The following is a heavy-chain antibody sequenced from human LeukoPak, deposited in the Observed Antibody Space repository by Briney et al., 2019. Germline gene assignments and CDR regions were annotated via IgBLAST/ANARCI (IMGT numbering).Heavy chain of an antibody. CDR2: IDPDTGDT. V-gene: IGHV1-2*02. J-gene: IGHJ4*02. CDR3: ARAGHNSNSGGYDF. Sequence: GASVKVSCKPSGYTFIDHYLHWVRQAPGQGLESLGWIDPDTGDTNYPQKFQGRLTMTRDTSSSTAYMELNRLRSDDTAVYYCARAGHNSNSGGYDFWGQGTLVTVSS. CDR1: GYTFIDHY. D-gene: IGHD3-22*01.